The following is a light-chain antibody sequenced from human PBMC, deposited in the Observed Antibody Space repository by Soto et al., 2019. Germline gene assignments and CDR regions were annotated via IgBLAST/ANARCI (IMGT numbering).Light chain of an antibody. J-gene: IGLJ2*01. V-gene: IGLV1-44*01. CDR3: AKWDDSLNGVV. Sequence: QSVLTQPPSASGTPGQRVSISCSGGSSNIGTNTVNWYQHLPGTAPKLLIFSNDERPSGVPDRFSGSKSGTSASLAISGLQSDDEADYYCAKWDDSLNGVVFGGGTKVTVL. CDR1: SSNIGTNT. CDR2: SND.